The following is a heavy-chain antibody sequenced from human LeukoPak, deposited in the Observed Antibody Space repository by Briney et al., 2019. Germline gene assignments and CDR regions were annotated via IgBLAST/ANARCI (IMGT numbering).Heavy chain of an antibody. Sequence: PSETLSLTCTVSGGSMNAYYWTWFRQPPGKGLEWIGYIYYSGSTNYNPSLKSRLTISVDTANNQFSLKQSSVTAADTAVYYCATIAGSSSFWGEGTLVTVSP. CDR1: GGSMNAYY. D-gene: IGHD6-6*01. CDR3: ATIAGSSSF. CDR2: IYYSGST. J-gene: IGHJ4*02. V-gene: IGHV4-59*08.